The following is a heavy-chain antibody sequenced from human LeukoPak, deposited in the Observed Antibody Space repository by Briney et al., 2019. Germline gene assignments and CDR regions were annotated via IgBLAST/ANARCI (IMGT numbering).Heavy chain of an antibody. D-gene: IGHD3-22*01. CDR2: IYYSGNT. CDR3: ARAQDYYDSSGGGY. Sequence: SETLSLTCTVSGDSISTSNSYWGWIRQPPGKGLEWIGSIYYSGNTYYNASLKSRVTISVDTSKNQFSLKFTSVTAADTAVYYCARAQDYYDSSGGGYWGQGTLVTVSS. J-gene: IGHJ4*02. V-gene: IGHV4-39*01. CDR1: GDSISTSNSY.